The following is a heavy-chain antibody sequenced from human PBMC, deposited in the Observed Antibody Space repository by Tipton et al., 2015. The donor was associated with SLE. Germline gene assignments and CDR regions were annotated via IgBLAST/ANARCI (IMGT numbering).Heavy chain of an antibody. Sequence: SLRLSCAASGFSFSRYTMTWVRQAPGKGLEWVSSIIGSRTSTHYADSVKGRFTISKDMSKNTLYLQMNSLRAEDTALYYCVKDKDPDGFWNVDYWGQGTLVTVSS. D-gene: IGHD3-3*01. CDR1: GFSFSRYT. CDR2: IIGSRTST. V-gene: IGHV3-23*01. J-gene: IGHJ4*02. CDR3: VKDKDPDGFWNVDY.